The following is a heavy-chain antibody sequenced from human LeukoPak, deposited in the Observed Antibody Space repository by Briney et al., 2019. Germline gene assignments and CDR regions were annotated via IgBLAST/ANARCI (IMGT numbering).Heavy chain of an antibody. CDR2: INTNTGNP. V-gene: IGHV7-4-1*02. D-gene: IGHD3-22*01. CDR3: ARDSNYYDSSGYYYYVDY. J-gene: IGHJ4*02. Sequence: GASVKVSCKASGYTFTSYAMNWVRQAPGQWLEWMGWINTNTGNPTYAQGFTGRFVFSLDTSVSTAYLQISSLKAEDTAVYYCARDSNYYDSSGYYYYVDYWGQGTLVTVSS. CDR1: GYTFTSYA.